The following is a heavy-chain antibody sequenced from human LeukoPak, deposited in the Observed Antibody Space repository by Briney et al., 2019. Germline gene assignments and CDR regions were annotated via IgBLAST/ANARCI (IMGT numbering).Heavy chain of an antibody. D-gene: IGHD3-10*01. J-gene: IGHJ5*02. CDR3: ARHPVNREMVRSRDIMAINWFDP. V-gene: IGHV4-59*08. Sequence: SETLSLTCTVSGGSISSYYWSWIRQPPGKGLEWIGYIYYSGSTNYNPSLKSRVTISVETSQSQFFLKLSAVPAADTGVYYCARHPVNREMVRSRDIMAINWFDPWGQGTLVTVSS. CDR1: GGSISSYY. CDR2: IYYSGST.